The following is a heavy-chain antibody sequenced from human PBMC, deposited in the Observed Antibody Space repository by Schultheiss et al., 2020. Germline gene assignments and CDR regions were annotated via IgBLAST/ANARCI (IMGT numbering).Heavy chain of an antibody. J-gene: IGHJ4*02. V-gene: IGHV3-30*02. D-gene: IGHD1-1*01. Sequence: GESLKISCAASGFTFSSYGMHWVRQAPGKGLEWVAFIRYDGSNKYYADSVKGRFTISRDNSKNTLYLQMNSLRAEDTAVYYCARESPQVQDYWGQGTLVTVSS. CDR1: GFTFSSYG. CDR2: IRYDGSNK. CDR3: ARESPQVQDY.